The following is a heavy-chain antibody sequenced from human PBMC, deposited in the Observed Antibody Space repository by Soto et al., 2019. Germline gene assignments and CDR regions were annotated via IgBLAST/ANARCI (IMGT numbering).Heavy chain of an antibody. Sequence: ASVKVSCKASGYTFNSYGINWVRQAPGQGLEWMGWISTYNGNPNYAQKFQGRVTMTTDTSTSTVYMELRSLRSDDTAISFCSREYYYDNTVPLDYWGQGTLVTVSS. CDR2: ISTYNGNP. V-gene: IGHV1-18*01. D-gene: IGHD3-22*01. J-gene: IGHJ4*02. CDR1: GYTFNSYG. CDR3: SREYYYDNTVPLDY.